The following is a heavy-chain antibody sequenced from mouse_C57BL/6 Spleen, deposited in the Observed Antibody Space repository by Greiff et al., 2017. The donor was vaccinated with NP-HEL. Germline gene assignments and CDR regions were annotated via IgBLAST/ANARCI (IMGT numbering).Heavy chain of an antibody. CDR2: ISSGSSTI. Sequence: EVHLVESGGGLVKPGGSLKLSCAASGFTFSDYGMHWVRQAPEKGLEWVAYISSGSSTIYYADTVKGRFTISRDNAKNTLFLQMTSLRSEDTAMYYCARDYGSPYYFDYWGQGTTLTVSS. CDR3: ARDYGSPYYFDY. V-gene: IGHV5-17*01. J-gene: IGHJ2*01. CDR1: GFTFSDYG. D-gene: IGHD1-1*01.